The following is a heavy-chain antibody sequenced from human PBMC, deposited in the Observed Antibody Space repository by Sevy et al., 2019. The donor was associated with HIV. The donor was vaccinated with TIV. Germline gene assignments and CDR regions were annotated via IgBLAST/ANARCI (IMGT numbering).Heavy chain of an antibody. CDR1: GFTFSKYS. Sequence: GGSLRLSCAASGFTFSKYSMSWVRQPPGKGLEWVSTLSFGCGEINYADSVKGRFTISRDNSKSSVYLQMNNLRPEDSEVLYCAREGCTKPHDYWGQGTLVTVSS. D-gene: IGHD2-8*01. CDR3: AREGCTKPHDY. J-gene: IGHJ4*02. V-gene: IGHV3-23*01. CDR2: LSFGCGEI.